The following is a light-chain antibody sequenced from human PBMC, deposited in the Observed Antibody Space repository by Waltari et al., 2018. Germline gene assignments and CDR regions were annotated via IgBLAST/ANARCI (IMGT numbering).Light chain of an antibody. CDR2: TAY. CDR3: QPSHSNPVT. CDR1: QNIDNY. J-gene: IGKJ4*01. V-gene: IGKV1-39*01. Sequence: DIQMTQSPSSLSASLGDRVTITCRATQNIDNYLNWYQQKPGKAPNVLIYTAYTRQSGVPSRFDGSASGTDFTLTISSVQPEDFATYYCQPSHSNPVTSGGGTKVEIK.